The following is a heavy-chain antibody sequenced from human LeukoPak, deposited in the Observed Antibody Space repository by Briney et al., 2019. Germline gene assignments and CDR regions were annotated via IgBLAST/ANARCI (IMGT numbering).Heavy chain of an antibody. CDR3: ARLFSRVESGSSDYYYYYYMDV. V-gene: IGHV3-21*01. Sequence: GGSLRLSCAASGFTFSSYSMNWVRQAPGKGLEWVSSISSSSSYIYYADSVKGRFTISRDNAKNSLYLQMNSLRAEDTAVYYCARLFSRVESGSSDYYYYYYMDVWGKGTTVTISS. D-gene: IGHD1-26*01. CDR1: GFTFSSYS. J-gene: IGHJ6*03. CDR2: ISSSSSYI.